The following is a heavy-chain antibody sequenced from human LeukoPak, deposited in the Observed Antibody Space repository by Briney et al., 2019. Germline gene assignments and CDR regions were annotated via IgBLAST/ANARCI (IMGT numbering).Heavy chain of an antibody. CDR3: ATWGDTTAEYFQR. J-gene: IGHJ1*01. V-gene: IGHV3-7*01. CDR1: GFTFNSCW. D-gene: IGHD2-21*02. CDR2: INPDGRDT. Sequence: GGSLRLSCVVSGFTFNSCWMNWVRQAPGKGLEWVAHINPDGRDTYYVDSVKGRFTISRDNAQNSMYLQMNSLRVEDTAVYYCATWGDTTAEYFQRWGQGTLVTVSS.